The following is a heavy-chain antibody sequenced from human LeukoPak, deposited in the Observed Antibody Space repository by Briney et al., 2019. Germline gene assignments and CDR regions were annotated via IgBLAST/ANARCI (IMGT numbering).Heavy chain of an antibody. V-gene: IGHV4-4*09. J-gene: IGHJ5*02. D-gene: IGHD6-13*01. CDR1: GGSISSYY. Sequence: SETLSLICTVSGGSISSYYWSWIRQPPGRGLEWIGYIYTSRSTNYNPSLKSRVAISVDTSKNQFSLKLSSVTAADTAVYYCARHSSSSSFLTDWFDPWGQGTLVTVSS. CDR3: ARHSSSSSFLTDWFDP. CDR2: IYTSRST.